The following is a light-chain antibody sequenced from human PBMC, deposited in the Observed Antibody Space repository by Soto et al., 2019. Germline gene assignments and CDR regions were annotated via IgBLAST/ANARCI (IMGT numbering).Light chain of an antibody. CDR3: QQRSNWPPA. J-gene: IGKJ1*01. Sequence: VLTQSPSTLSLSPGERATLSCRASQSVSSYLAWYQQKPGQAPRLLIYDASDRGTGIPARFSGSGSGTDFTLTISSLEPEDFAVYYCQQRSNWPPAFGQGTKVEIK. CDR1: QSVSSY. V-gene: IGKV3-11*01. CDR2: DAS.